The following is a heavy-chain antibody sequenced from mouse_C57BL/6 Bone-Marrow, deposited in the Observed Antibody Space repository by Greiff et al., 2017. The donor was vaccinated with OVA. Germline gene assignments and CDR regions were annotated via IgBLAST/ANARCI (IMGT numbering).Heavy chain of an antibody. CDR1: GLNIKDYY. D-gene: IGHD1-1*01. V-gene: IGHV14-2*01. J-gene: IGHJ1*03. CDR2: IDPEDGET. CDR3: ARPVGPYWYFDV. Sequence: VQLQQSGAELVKPGASVKLSCTASGLNIKDYYMHWVKQRTERGLEWIGRIDPEDGETKYAPKFQGQATLTADTSSNTAYLQLSSLTAEDTAVYYCARPVGPYWYFDVWGTGTTVTVSS.